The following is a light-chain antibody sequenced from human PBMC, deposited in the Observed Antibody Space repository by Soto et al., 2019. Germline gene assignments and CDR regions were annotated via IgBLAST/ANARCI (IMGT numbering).Light chain of an antibody. J-gene: IGLJ3*02. Sequence: QSVLTQPPSASGTPGQRVTISCSGSSSNIGSNTVNWYQQLPGTAPKLLIYSNNQRPSGVPDRVSGSKSGTSASLAISGLQSEDEADYYCGSFAGPVWVFGGGTKLTVL. CDR2: SNN. CDR1: SSNIGSNT. CDR3: GSFAGPVWV. V-gene: IGLV1-44*01.